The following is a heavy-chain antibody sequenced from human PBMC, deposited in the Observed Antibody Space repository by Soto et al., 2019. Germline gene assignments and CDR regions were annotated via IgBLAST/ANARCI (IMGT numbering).Heavy chain of an antibody. Sequence: SGTLSLTCTFSGGSISSSSYYWGWIRQPPGKGLEWIGSIYYSGSTYYNPSLKSRVTISVDTSKNQFSLKLSSVTAADTAVYYCASFMVRDYYYYYYGMDVWGQGTTVT. CDR2: IYYSGST. CDR1: GGSISSSSYY. V-gene: IGHV4-39*01. J-gene: IGHJ6*02. CDR3: ASFMVRDYYYYYYGMDV. D-gene: IGHD3-10*01.